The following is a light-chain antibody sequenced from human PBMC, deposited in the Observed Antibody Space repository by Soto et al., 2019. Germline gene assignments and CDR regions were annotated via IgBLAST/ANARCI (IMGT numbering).Light chain of an antibody. CDR3: ETWDDSLNGFYV. Sequence: QSVLTQPPSASGTPGQGVTISCSGSTSNIGSNYVYWYQQLPGTAPKLLIYRNNQRPSGVPDRFSGSKSGTSASLAISGLRSDDEADYVSETWDDSLNGFYVFGTGTKVTV. CDR1: TSNIGSNY. J-gene: IGLJ1*01. V-gene: IGLV1-47*01. CDR2: RNN.